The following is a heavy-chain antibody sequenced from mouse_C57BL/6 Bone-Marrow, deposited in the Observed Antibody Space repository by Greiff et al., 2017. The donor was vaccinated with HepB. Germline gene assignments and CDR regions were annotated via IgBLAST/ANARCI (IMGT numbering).Heavy chain of an antibody. CDR2: INPNNGGT. D-gene: IGHD2-4*01. V-gene: IGHV1-22*01. CDR3: ARRGYYDTTGDYFDY. Sequence: DVQLQESGPELVKPGASVKMSCKASGYTFTDYNMHWVKQSHGKSLEWIGYINPNNGGTSYNQKFKGKATLTVNKSSSTAYMELRSLTSEDSAVYYCARRGYYDTTGDYFDYWGQGTTLTVSS. J-gene: IGHJ2*01. CDR1: GYTFTDYN.